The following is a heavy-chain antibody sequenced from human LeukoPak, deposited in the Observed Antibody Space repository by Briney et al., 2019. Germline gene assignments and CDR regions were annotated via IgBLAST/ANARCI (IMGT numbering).Heavy chain of an antibody. CDR2: IKPDGIDK. Sequence: PGGSLRLSCVGSGFTFRNHWVNWVRQSPRKGLEWVANIKPDGIDKYYVDSARGRFTVSRDNAKNSAFLQMNSLRAEDTAIYYCSKDPCNGGSCYDYESDPWGQGTLVTVSS. J-gene: IGHJ5*02. CDR3: SKDPCNGGSCYDYESDP. V-gene: IGHV3-7*01. CDR1: GFTFRNHW. D-gene: IGHD2-15*01.